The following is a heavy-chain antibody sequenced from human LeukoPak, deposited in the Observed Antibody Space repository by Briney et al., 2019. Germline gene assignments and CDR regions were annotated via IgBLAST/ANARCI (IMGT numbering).Heavy chain of an antibody. CDR3: ARGDWHSVRSIVGATFSALDI. CDR1: GGTFSSYA. D-gene: IGHD1-26*01. J-gene: IGHJ3*02. CDR2: IIPIFGTA. V-gene: IGHV1-69*05. Sequence: ASVKVSCKASGGTFSSYAISWVRQAPGQGLEWMGGIIPIFGTANYAQKFQGRVTITTDESTSTAYMELSSLRSEDTAVYYCARGDWHSVRSIVGATFSALDIWGQGTMVTVSS.